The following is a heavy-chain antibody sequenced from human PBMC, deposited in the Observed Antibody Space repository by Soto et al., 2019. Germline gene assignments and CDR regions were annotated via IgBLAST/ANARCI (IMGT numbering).Heavy chain of an antibody. V-gene: IGHV1-69*02. J-gene: IGHJ3*02. D-gene: IGHD2-2*02. Sequence: SVKVSSKASGGAISSNTICWVRHAPGQGLEWMERIIPILGIANYAQKFQGRVTITADKSTSTDYMELSSLRSEDTAVYYCASSPTCSSTSCYRDDAFDIWGEGTMVTVSS. CDR3: ASSPTCSSTSCYRDDAFDI. CDR1: GGAISSNT. CDR2: IIPILGIA.